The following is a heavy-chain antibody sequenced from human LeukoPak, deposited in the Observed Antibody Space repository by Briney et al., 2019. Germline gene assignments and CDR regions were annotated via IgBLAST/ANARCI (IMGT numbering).Heavy chain of an antibody. V-gene: IGHV1-2*02. CDR3: ARVVGATYYFDY. J-gene: IGHJ4*02. CDR2: INPNSGGT. Sequence: ASVKVSCKASGYTFTGYYLHWVRPAPGQGLEWMGWINPNSGGTNYAQKFQGRVTMTRDTSISTAYMELSRLRSDDTAVYYCARVVGATYYFDYWGQGTLVTVSS. D-gene: IGHD1-26*01. CDR1: GYTFTGYY.